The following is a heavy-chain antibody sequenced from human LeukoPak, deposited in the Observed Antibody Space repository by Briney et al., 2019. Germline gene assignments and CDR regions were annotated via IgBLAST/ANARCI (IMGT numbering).Heavy chain of an antibody. J-gene: IGHJ4*02. CDR1: GFTFRTFA. D-gene: IGHD3-10*01. Sequence: GGSLRLSCTASGFTFRTFATHGVRQAPGKGLEWVAVIWYDGSNKYYADSVKGRFTISRDNSKSTLSLQMNSLRAEDTAVYYCSRVIRGFGALDDGAQGTLVTVSS. CDR3: SRVIRGFGALDD. V-gene: IGHV3-33*01. CDR2: IWYDGSNK.